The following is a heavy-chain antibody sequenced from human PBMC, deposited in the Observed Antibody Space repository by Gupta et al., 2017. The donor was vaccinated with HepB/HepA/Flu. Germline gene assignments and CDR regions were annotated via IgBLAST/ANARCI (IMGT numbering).Heavy chain of an antibody. V-gene: IGHV3-74*01. J-gene: IGHJ5*02. Sequence: EMQLVESGGGLVQPGGPLGLSCAAPGFPSSGHGMHWVRQAPGKGLMWVSRISPDGSNTGYADSVKGRFTLSRDNAKNTLYLQMNSLRAEDTGVYFCTKDFDYVWGSWGQGTLITVSS. CDR1: GFPSSGHG. CDR2: ISPDGSNT. CDR3: TKDFDYVWGS. D-gene: IGHD3-16*01.